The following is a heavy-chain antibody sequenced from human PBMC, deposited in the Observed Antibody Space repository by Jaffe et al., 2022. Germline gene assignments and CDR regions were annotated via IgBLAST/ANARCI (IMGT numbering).Heavy chain of an antibody. CDR2: IRFDGSSQ. D-gene: IGHD6-13*01. V-gene: IGHV3-30*02. Sequence: QVQLVESGGGVVQPGGSLRLSCAASGFTFRSFGMHWVRQAPGKGLEWVAFIRFDGSSQYYADSVKGRFTISRDNSKNTLYLQMNSLRAEDTAVFYCAKDSDYSSIWYADDYFDYWGQGTLVTVSS. CDR3: AKDSDYSSIWYADDYFDY. J-gene: IGHJ4*02. CDR1: GFTFRSFG.